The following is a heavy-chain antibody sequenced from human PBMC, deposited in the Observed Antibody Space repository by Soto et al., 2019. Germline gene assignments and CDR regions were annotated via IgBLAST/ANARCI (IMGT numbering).Heavy chain of an antibody. CDR1: GFTFSGYA. CDR2: ISGSAAST. Sequence: EVQLLGSGGGLVQPGGSLRLSCAASGFTFSGYAMSWVRQAPGKGLEWVSGISGSAASTNYADSVKGRFTISRDKSKSPLYLQMNSLRAEDTAVYYCAKDVHYDILTGIEYFHHWAQGTLVTVSS. D-gene: IGHD3-9*01. J-gene: IGHJ1*01. CDR3: AKDVHYDILTGIEYFHH. V-gene: IGHV3-23*01.